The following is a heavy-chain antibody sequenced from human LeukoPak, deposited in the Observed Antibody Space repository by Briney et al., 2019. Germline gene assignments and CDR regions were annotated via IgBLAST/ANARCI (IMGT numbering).Heavy chain of an antibody. J-gene: IGHJ4*02. Sequence: GGSLRLSCAASGFTVSSNYMSWVRQAPGKGLEWVSVIYSGGSTYYADSVKGRFTIYRHNSKNTLYLQMNSLRAEDTAVYYRASRTYYYDSSGYYFDYWGQGTLVTVSS. D-gene: IGHD3-22*01. CDR1: GFTVSSNY. CDR2: IYSGGST. V-gene: IGHV3-53*04. CDR3: ASRTYYYDSSGYYFDY.